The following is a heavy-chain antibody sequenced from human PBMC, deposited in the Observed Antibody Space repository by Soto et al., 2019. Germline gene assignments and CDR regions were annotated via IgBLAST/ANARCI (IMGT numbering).Heavy chain of an antibody. J-gene: IGHJ4*02. CDR2: IYHSGST. V-gene: IGHV4-4*02. D-gene: IGHD3-10*01. CDR3: ATLPNYYGSGSYYSPDY. CDR1: GGSISSSDW. Sequence: QVQLQESGPGLVKPSGTLSLTCAVSGGSISSSDWWSWVRQPPGKGLEWIGEIYHSGSTNYNPSLKSRVTISVDKSKNQFSLKLSSVTAADTAVYYCATLPNYYGSGSYYSPDYWGQGTLVTVSS.